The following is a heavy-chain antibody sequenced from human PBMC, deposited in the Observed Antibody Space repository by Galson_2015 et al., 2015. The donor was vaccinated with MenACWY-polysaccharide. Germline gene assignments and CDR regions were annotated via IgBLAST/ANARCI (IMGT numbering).Heavy chain of an antibody. CDR1: GFTLSSYT. V-gene: IGHV3-21*01. Sequence: SLRLSCATSGFTLSSYTMNWVRQAPGKGLEWVSSISSSNTYIYYVDSVKGRFTISRDNAKNSLSLQMNSLRAEDTAVYYCARVFLVGAGHYFDYWGQGTLVTVSS. J-gene: IGHJ4*02. D-gene: IGHD1-26*01. CDR2: ISSSNTYI. CDR3: ARVFLVGAGHYFDY.